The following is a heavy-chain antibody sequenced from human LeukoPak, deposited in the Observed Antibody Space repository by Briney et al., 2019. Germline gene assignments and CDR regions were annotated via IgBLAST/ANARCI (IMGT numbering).Heavy chain of an antibody. Sequence: SETLSLTCTVSGGSISSSRYYWGWIRQPPGKGQEWIGSIYYSGSTYYNPSLKSRVTISVDTSKNQFSLKLSSVTAADTAVYYCARQGLGAYMDVWGKGTTVTVSS. CDR1: GGSISSSRYY. CDR2: IYYSGST. CDR3: ARQGLGAYMDV. D-gene: IGHD3-16*01. V-gene: IGHV4-39*01. J-gene: IGHJ6*03.